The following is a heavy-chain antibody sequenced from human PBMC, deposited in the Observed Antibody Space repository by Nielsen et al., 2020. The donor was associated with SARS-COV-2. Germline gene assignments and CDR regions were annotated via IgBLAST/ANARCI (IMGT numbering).Heavy chain of an antibody. Sequence: WIRQPPGKGLEWVANIKQDGSEKYYVDSVKGRFTISRDNAKNSLYLQMNSLRAEDTAVYYCARNPMVRGVIPHSYYGMDVWGQGTTVTVSS. J-gene: IGHJ6*02. CDR3: ARNPMVRGVIPHSYYGMDV. V-gene: IGHV3-7*01. D-gene: IGHD3-10*01. CDR2: IKQDGSEK.